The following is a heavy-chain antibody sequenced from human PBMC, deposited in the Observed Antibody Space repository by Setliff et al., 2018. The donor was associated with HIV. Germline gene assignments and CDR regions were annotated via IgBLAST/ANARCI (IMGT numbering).Heavy chain of an antibody. J-gene: IGHJ5*02. CDR3: AKSYFDRSGYLGS. Sequence: GGSLRLSCAASGFTFSNQVMTWVRQAPGKGLEWVSVIYVGDTTYYADSVKGRFTTSRDNSKNTLYLQMNSLGAEDTAVYYCAKSYFDRSGYLGSWGQGTLVTVSS. V-gene: IGHV3-66*01. D-gene: IGHD3-22*01. CDR1: GFTFSNQV. CDR2: IYVGDTT.